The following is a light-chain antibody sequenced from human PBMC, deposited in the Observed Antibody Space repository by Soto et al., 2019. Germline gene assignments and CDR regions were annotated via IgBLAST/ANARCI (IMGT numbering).Light chain of an antibody. CDR1: SSDVGRYSY. Sequence: QSALTQPRSVSGSPGQSVSISCTGTSSDVGRYSYVSWYQQHPGKAPKLMIYDVSERPSGVPDRFSGAKSGNTASLTISGLQAEDEADYYCSSYTSDSTLVFGGGTKVTVL. J-gene: IGLJ3*02. CDR3: SSYTSDSTLV. CDR2: DVS. V-gene: IGLV2-11*01.